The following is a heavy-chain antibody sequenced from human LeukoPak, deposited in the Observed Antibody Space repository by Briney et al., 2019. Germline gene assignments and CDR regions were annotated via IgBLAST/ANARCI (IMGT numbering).Heavy chain of an antibody. Sequence: PSETLSLTCAVYGGSFSGYYWSWIRQPPGKGLEWIGEINHSGSTNYNPSLKSRVTISVDTSKNQFSLKLSSVTAADTAVYYCARSNMITFGGVIVSDWFDPWGQGTLVTVSS. CDR2: INHSGST. V-gene: IGHV4-34*01. CDR1: GGSFSGYY. CDR3: ARSNMITFGGVIVSDWFDP. J-gene: IGHJ5*02. D-gene: IGHD3-16*02.